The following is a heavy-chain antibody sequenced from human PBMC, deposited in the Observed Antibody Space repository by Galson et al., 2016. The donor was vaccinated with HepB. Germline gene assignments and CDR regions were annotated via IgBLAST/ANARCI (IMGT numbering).Heavy chain of an antibody. D-gene: IGHD2-8*01. J-gene: IGHJ5*02. CDR2: IRSKSDGGRK. CDR3: TKVEVYCIDGVCQSWFDP. Sequence: SLRLSCAASGFTSTNAWMSWVRQAPGKGLEWVGRIRSKSDGGRKDYAAPAKGRFTISRDESQNRMYLQMTSLKTEDTAMYFCTKVEVYCIDGVCQSWFDPGGQGTLVTVSA. V-gene: IGHV3-15*01. CDR1: GFTSTNAW.